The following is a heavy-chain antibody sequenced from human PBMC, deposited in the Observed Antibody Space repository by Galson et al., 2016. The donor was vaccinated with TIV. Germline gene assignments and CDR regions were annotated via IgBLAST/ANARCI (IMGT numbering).Heavy chain of an antibody. Sequence: LRLSCAASGFTFGSYPMHWVRQPPGKGLEWIGHMSLVGTTNYNPSLKGRVSMSLDMSANKFSLNLNSVTPADTAVYYCAGDLPNVRDEYAMDVWGQGTTVTVVS. D-gene: IGHD2-8*01. J-gene: IGHJ6*01. CDR3: AGDLPNVRDEYAMDV. CDR1: GFTFGSYP. CDR2: MSLVGTT. V-gene: IGHV4-4*07.